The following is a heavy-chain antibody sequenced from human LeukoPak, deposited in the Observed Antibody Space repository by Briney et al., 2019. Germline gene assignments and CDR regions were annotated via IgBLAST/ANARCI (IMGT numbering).Heavy chain of an antibody. J-gene: IGHJ4*02. CDR3: ARQNTPHGNFDY. Sequence: GGSLRLSCAASGFTFSSHDMHWVRQATGKGLEWVSAIGVAANTFYSGSVKGRFTISRENAKNSLYLLMSSLRAEDTAVYYCARQNTPHGNFDYWGQGTLVTVSS. CDR2: IGVAANT. CDR1: GFTFSSHD. V-gene: IGHV3-13*01. D-gene: IGHD1-26*01.